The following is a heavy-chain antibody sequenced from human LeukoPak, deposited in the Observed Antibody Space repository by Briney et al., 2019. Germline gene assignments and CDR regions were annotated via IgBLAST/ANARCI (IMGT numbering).Heavy chain of an antibody. D-gene: IGHD5-18*01. CDR3: ARDQGYSYGYYYGMDV. J-gene: IGHJ6*02. V-gene: IGHV3-23*01. Sequence: QPGGSLRLSCAASGFTFSSYGMHWVRQAPGKGLEWVSAISGSGGSTYYADSVKGRFTISRDNSKNTLYLQMNSLRAEDTAVYYCARDQGYSYGYYYGMDVWGQGTTVTVSS. CDR1: GFTFSSYG. CDR2: ISGSGGST.